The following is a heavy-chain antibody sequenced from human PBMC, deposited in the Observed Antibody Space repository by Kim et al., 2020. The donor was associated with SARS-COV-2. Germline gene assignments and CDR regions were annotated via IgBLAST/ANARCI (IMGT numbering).Heavy chain of an antibody. CDR1: GYTFTGYY. CDR3: ARESAREGYSSSWPRGGAHTRYYYGMDV. Sequence: ASVKVSCKASGYTFTGYYMHWVRQAPGQGLEWMGRINPNSGGTNYAQKFQGRVTMTRDTSISTAYMELSRLRSDDTAVYYCARESAREGYSSSWPRGGAHTRYYYGMDVWGQGTTVTVSS. V-gene: IGHV1-2*06. J-gene: IGHJ6*02. CDR2: INPNSGGT. D-gene: IGHD6-13*01.